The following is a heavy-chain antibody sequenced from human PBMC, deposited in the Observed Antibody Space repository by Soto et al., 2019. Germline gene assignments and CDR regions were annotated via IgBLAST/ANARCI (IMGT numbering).Heavy chain of an antibody. CDR2: IYWNDDK. CDR1: GFSISTSEVG. V-gene: IGHV2-5*01. CDR3: AHRHTIFGVVIDDY. D-gene: IGHD3-3*01. J-gene: IGHJ4*02. Sequence: SGPTLVNPTQTLTLTCTFSGFSISTSEVGVGWIRQPPGKALEWLALIYWNDDKRYSPSLKSRLTITKDSSKNQVVLTMTNMDPVDTATYYCAHRHTIFGVVIDDYWGQGTLVTVSS.